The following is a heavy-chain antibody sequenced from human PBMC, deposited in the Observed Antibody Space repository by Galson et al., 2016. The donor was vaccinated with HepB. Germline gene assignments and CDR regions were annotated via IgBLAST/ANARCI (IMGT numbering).Heavy chain of an antibody. V-gene: IGHV3-30*18. CDR3: AKNDILAGYSAFDY. D-gene: IGHD3-9*01. J-gene: IGHJ4*02. CDR2: ISYDGSHK. CDR1: GFTFSNYA. Sequence: SLRLSCAASGFTFSNYAMSWVRQAPGKGLEWVAVISYDGSHKYYAASVKGRFTISRDNSKNTLSLQMNSLRAEDTAVYYCAKNDILAGYSAFDYWGQGTLVTVSS.